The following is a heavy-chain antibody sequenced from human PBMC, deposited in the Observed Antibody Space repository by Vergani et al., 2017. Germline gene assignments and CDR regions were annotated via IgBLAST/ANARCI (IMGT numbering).Heavy chain of an antibody. CDR3: ARGVTYYYDSSGYHWFDP. J-gene: IGHJ5*02. CDR1: GGSISSSSYY. D-gene: IGHD3-22*01. CDR2: IYYSGST. V-gene: IGHV4-39*07. Sequence: QLQLQESGPGLVKPSETLSLTCTVSGGSISSSSYYWGWIRQPPGKGLEWIGSIYYSGSTYYNPSLKSRVTISVDTSKNQFSLKLSSVTAADTAVYYCARGVTYYYDSSGYHWFDPWGQGTLVTVSS.